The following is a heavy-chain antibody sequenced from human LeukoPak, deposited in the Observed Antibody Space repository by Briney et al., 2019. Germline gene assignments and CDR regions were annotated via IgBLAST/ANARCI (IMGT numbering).Heavy chain of an antibody. CDR3: ARDTDNYGAGKDAFDS. CDR1: GFAFSSYW. CDR2: IKVDGREN. Sequence: GGSLRLSCAASGFAFSSYWMSWVRQAPGKGREWVANIKVDGRENYYVDSVTGRFTISRDNAKNSLYLQMNSLRAEDTAVYYCARDTDNYGAGKDAFDSWGQGTMVTVSS. V-gene: IGHV3-7*01. D-gene: IGHD4/OR15-4a*01. J-gene: IGHJ3*02.